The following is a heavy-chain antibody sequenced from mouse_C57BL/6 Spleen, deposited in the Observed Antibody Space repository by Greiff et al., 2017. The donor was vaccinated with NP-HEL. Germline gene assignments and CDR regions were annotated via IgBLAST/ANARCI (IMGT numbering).Heavy chain of an antibody. CDR2: IYPGDGDP. D-gene: IGHD4-1*01. CDR1: GYAFSSYW. CDR3: ARETGAYYFDY. Sequence: VQLQQSGAELVKPGASVKISCKASGYAFSSYWMNWVKQRPGKGLEWIGKIYPGDGDPNYNGKFKGKATLTADNSSSTAYMQLSSLTSEDSAVYFCARETGAYYFDYWGQGTTLTVSS. J-gene: IGHJ2*01. V-gene: IGHV1-80*01.